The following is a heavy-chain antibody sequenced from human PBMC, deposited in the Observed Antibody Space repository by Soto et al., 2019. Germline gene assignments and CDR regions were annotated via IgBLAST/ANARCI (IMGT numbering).Heavy chain of an antibody. V-gene: IGHV4-34*01. CDR1: GGSFSGYY. Sequence: QVQLQQWGAGLLKPSETLSLTCAVYGGSFSGYYWSWIRQPPGKGLEWIGEINHSGSTNYNPSLKSRVTISVDTSKNQFSLKPSSVTAADTAVYYCARGAAAAGMYYYYYYGMDVWGQGTTVTVSS. CDR2: INHSGST. J-gene: IGHJ6*02. D-gene: IGHD6-13*01. CDR3: ARGAAAAGMYYYYYYGMDV.